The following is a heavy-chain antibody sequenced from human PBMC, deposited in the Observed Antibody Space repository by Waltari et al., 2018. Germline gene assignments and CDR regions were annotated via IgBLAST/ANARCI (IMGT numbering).Heavy chain of an antibody. Sequence: EVQLVESGGGLVQPGRSLRLSCEASGFTSDAYAIHWVRQAPGKGLEWVSGINWNSGTRHDASFVEGRFTISRDNAKSSLYLQMNSLRTEDTALYYCAKEGRGGTYWGKEFHYWGQGTLVTVSS. CDR2: INWNSGTR. D-gene: IGHD7-27*01. J-gene: IGHJ4*02. CDR3: AKEGRGGTYWGKEFHY. CDR1: GFTSDAYA. V-gene: IGHV3-9*02.